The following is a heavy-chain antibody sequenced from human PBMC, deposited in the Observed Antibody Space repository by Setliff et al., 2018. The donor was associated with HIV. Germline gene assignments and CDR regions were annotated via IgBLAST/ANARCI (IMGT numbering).Heavy chain of an antibody. CDR3: ARDGGPGSGWGDYSYYFSMDV. Sequence: GASVKVSCKASGYTFTNFGITWVRQAPGQGLEWMGWISAYTRNTNYAQKVQGRVTMTADTSTNTAYMELRSLRSEDTAIYYCARDGGPGSGWGDYSYYFSMDVWGKGTTVTVSS. D-gene: IGHD6-19*01. CDR2: ISAYTRNT. CDR1: GYTFTNFG. J-gene: IGHJ6*03. V-gene: IGHV1-18*01.